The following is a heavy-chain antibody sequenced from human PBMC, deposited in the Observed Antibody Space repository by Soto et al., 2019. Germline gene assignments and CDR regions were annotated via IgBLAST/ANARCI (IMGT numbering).Heavy chain of an antibody. CDR1: GFTFSSDG. CDR3: ARDGCSSTSRYASYYYYGMDV. V-gene: IGHV3-33*01. CDR2: IWYDGSNK. Sequence: QVQLLQSGGGVVQPGRSLRLSCAASGFTFSSDGMHWVRQAPGKALEWVAGIWYDGSNKYYADSVKGRFTISRDNSKNTLYLPMNSLRAEDTAVYYCARDGCSSTSRYASYYYYGMDVWGQGTTVTVSS. J-gene: IGHJ6*02. D-gene: IGHD2-2*01.